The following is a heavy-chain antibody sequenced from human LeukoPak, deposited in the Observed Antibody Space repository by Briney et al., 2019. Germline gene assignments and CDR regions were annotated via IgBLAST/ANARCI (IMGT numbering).Heavy chain of an antibody. V-gene: IGHV3-20*01. D-gene: IGHD3-10*01. Sequence: GGSLRLSCAASRFTFEDYGMSWVRQAPGMELECVSGLNWNGGSTGSAHTVKRRFTISRDNAKNSLYLQMNSLRAEDTALYHCAIDPYYGSGSYTMDVWDKGTTVTVSS. CDR1: RFTFEDYG. CDR2: LNWNGGST. CDR3: AIDPYYGSGSYTMDV. J-gene: IGHJ6*03.